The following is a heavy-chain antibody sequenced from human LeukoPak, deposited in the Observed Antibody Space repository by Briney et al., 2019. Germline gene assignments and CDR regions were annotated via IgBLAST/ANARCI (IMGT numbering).Heavy chain of an antibody. V-gene: IGHV4-34*01. CDR1: GGSFRGYY. D-gene: IGHD6-13*01. J-gene: IGHJ5*02. Sequence: PSETLSLTCAVYGGSFRGYYWSWIRQPPGKGLEWIAEINHSGSTNYNPSLKSRVTIPVDTSKNQFSLKLSSVTAADTAVYYCARKYSSSWYRWFDPWGQGTLVTVSS. CDR3: ARKYSSSWYRWFDP. CDR2: INHSGST.